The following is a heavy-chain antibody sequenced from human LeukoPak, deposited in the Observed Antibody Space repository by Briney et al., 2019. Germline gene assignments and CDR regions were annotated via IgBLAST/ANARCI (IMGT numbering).Heavy chain of an antibody. Sequence: GGSLRLSCAASGFTFTNYAMTWVRQAPGKGLEWVSTIRGSGATTNYADSVKGRFTISRDNSKNTVYLQMNSLRFEDTAVYFCAKERGRYDSSASVDYWGQGNLVTVAS. D-gene: IGHD3-22*01. J-gene: IGHJ4*02. V-gene: IGHV3-23*01. CDR3: AKERGRYDSSASVDY. CDR2: IRGSGATT. CDR1: GFTFTNYA.